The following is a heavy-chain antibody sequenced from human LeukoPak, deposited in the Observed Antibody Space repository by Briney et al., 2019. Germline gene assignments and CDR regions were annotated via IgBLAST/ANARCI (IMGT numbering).Heavy chain of an antibody. D-gene: IGHD3-16*01. CDR1: GGSISSYY. J-gene: IGHJ1*01. V-gene: IGHV4-59*01. CDR2: RYYSGST. Sequence: PSETLSLTCSVSGGSISSYYWTWIRQPPGKGLEWIGYRYYSGSTTYNPSPKSRVTISVDTSKSQFSLKLLSVTAADTAIYYCARVRGDFETDWGQGTLVTVSS. CDR3: ARVRGDFETD.